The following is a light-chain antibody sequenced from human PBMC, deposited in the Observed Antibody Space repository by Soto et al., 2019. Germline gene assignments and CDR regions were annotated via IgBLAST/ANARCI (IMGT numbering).Light chain of an antibody. CDR1: SSDIGAYNY. Sequence: QSVLTQPASVSGSPGQSITFSCTGTSSDIGAYNYVSWYQQHPGKAPKVMIYEVSNRPSGVSNRFSASKSGNTASLTISGLQAEDEADYYCSSYTTSSSVIFGGGTKLTVL. CDR2: EVS. V-gene: IGLV2-14*01. CDR3: SSYTTSSSVI. J-gene: IGLJ2*01.